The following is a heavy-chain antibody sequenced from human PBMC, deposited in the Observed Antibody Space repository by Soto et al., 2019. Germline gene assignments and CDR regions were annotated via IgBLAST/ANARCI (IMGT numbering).Heavy chain of an antibody. J-gene: IGHJ6*02. CDR3: AKLYDFWSGYRSYYYGMDV. V-gene: IGHV3-23*01. CDR1: GFTFSSYA. CDR2: ISGSGGST. D-gene: IGHD3-3*01. Sequence: EVQLLESGGGLVQPGGSLRLSCAASGFTFSSYAMSWVRQAPGKGLEWVSAISGSGGSTYYADSVKGRFTISRDNSKTTRYLQMNSLRAEDTAVYYCAKLYDFWSGYRSYYYGMDVWGQGTTVTVSS.